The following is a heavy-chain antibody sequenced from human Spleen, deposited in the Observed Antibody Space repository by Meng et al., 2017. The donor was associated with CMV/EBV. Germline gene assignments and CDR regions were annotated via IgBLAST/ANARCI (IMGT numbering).Heavy chain of an antibody. Sequence: GESLKISCVASRFTLSTYWMTWVRQAPGKGLEWVANIKQDGSEKNYVDSVKGRFTISRDNAKNSLYLQMNSLRAENTAIYYCARGFLWNSLNYWGQGILVTVSS. V-gene: IGHV3-7*03. CDR2: IKQDGSEK. J-gene: IGHJ4*02. D-gene: IGHD1-7*01. CDR3: ARGFLWNSLNY. CDR1: RFTLSTYW.